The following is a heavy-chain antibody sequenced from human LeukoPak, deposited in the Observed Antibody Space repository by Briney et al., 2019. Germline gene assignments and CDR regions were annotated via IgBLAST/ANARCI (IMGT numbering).Heavy chain of an antibody. Sequence: SVKVSCKASGGTFSSYTISWVRQAPGQGLEWMGRIIPILGIANFAQKFQGRVTLTADKSTSIAYMELSSLRSEDTAVYYCARDREDILTGYYHNWCDPWGQGTLVTVSS. CDR2: IIPILGIA. J-gene: IGHJ5*02. D-gene: IGHD3-9*01. CDR1: GGTFSSYT. V-gene: IGHV1-69*04. CDR3: ARDREDILTGYYHNWCDP.